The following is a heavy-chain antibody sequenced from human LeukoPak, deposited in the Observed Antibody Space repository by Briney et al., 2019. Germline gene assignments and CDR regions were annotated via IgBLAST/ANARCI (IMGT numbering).Heavy chain of an antibody. CDR3: ARPFYSSSWYYSGEGFYAFDI. Sequence: GESLKISCKGSGYSFTSYWIGWVRQMPGKGLEWMGIIYPGDSDTRYSPSLQGQVTISADKSISTAYLQWSSLKASDTAMYYCARPFYSSSWYYSGEGFYAFDIWGQGTMVTVSS. CDR2: IYPGDSDT. J-gene: IGHJ3*02. D-gene: IGHD6-13*01. V-gene: IGHV5-51*01. CDR1: GYSFTSYW.